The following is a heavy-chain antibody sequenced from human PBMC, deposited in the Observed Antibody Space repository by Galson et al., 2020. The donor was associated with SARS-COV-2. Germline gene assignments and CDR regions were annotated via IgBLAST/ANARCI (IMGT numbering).Heavy chain of an antibody. CDR3: ARDAGIRYFDWVCKT. V-gene: IGHV3-33*01. J-gene: IGHJ5*02. CDR1: GFTFSSYG. Sequence: GGSLRLSCAASGFTFSSYGMHWVRQAPGKGLEWVAVIWYDGSNKYYADSVKGRFTISRDNSKNTLYLQMNSLRAEDTAVYYCARDAGIRYFDWVCKTWGQGTLVTVSS. CDR2: IWYDGSNK. D-gene: IGHD3-9*01.